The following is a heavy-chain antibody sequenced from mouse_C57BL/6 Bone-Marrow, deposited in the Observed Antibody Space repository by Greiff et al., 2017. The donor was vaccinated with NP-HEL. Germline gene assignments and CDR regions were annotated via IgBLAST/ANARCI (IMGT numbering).Heavy chain of an antibody. J-gene: IGHJ3*01. CDR1: GFTFNTYA. Sequence: EVQLVESGGGLVQPKGSLKLSCAASGFTFNTYAMHWVRQAPGKGLEWVARIRSKSSNYATYYADSVKDRFTISSDDSQSMLYLQMNNLKTEDTAMYYCVRDVYYGSSSWFAYWGQGTLVTVSA. CDR3: VRDVYYGSSSWFAY. CDR2: IRSKSSNYAT. V-gene: IGHV10-3*01. D-gene: IGHD1-1*01.